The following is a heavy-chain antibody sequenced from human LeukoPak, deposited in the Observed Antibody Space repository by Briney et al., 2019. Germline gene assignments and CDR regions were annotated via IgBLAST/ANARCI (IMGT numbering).Heavy chain of an antibody. CDR1: GFTFSSYG. V-gene: IGHV3-33*01. D-gene: IGHD1-26*01. CDR3: ARLREVDYFDY. CDR2: IWYDRSNK. J-gene: IGHJ4*02. Sequence: PGRSLRLSCAASGFTFSSYGMHWVRQAPGKGLEWVAVIWYDRSNKYYADSVKGRFTISRDNSKNTLYLQMDSLRAEDTAVYYCARLREVDYFDYWGQGTLVTVSS.